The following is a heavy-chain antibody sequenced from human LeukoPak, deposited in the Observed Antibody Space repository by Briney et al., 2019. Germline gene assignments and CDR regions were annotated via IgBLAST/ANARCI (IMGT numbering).Heavy chain of an antibody. CDR3: ARSSGHKYGYFDL. V-gene: IGHV5-51*01. D-gene: IGHD6-19*01. J-gene: IGHJ2*01. Sequence: GGPLQISCQGSGYSFTSYWIGWVRQMPGKGLEWLGIIYPGDSDTRYSPSFQGQVTISADKSITTAYLQWSSLKASDTAMYYCARSSGHKYGYFDLWGRGTLVTVSS. CDR1: GYSFTSYW. CDR2: IYPGDSDT.